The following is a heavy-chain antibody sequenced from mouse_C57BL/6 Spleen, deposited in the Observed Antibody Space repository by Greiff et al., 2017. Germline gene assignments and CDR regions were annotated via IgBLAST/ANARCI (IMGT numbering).Heavy chain of an antibody. Sequence: EVKLQQSGPELVKPGASVKISCKASGYTFTDYYMNWVKQSHGKSLEWIGDINPNNGGTSYNQKFKGKATLTVDKSSSTAYMELRSLTSEDSAVYYCAREEWLLRRGYAMDYWGQGTSVTVSS. D-gene: IGHD2-3*01. CDR1: GYTFTDYY. CDR3: AREEWLLRRGYAMDY. V-gene: IGHV1-26*01. CDR2: INPNNGGT. J-gene: IGHJ4*01.